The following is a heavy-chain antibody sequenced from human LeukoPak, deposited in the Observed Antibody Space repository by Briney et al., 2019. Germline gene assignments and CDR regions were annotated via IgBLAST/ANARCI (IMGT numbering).Heavy chain of an antibody. CDR2: MSYDGKKI. D-gene: IGHD3-10*01. CDR3: VTDITMVRGGS. Sequence: GGSLRLSCVASGFTFSSSAMNWVRQAPGKGLEWVADMSYDGKKINYADSVKGRFAISRDNSKNTLYLQMNSLRPEDTAIYYCVTDITMVRGGSWGQGTLVTVSS. CDR1: GFTFSSSA. V-gene: IGHV3-30*09. J-gene: IGHJ4*02.